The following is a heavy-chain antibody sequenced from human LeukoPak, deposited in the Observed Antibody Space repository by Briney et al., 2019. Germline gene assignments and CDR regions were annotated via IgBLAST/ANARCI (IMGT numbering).Heavy chain of an antibody. CDR3: ARDLLDSSGYYSFWYFDL. J-gene: IGHJ2*01. V-gene: IGHV1-69*04. D-gene: IGHD3-22*01. Sequence: SVKVSCKASGGTFSSYAISWVRQAPGQGLEWMGRIIPILGIANYAQKFQGRVTITADKSTSTAYMEMSSLRSEDTAVYSCARDLLDSSGYYSFWYFDLWGRGNLVTVSS. CDR2: IIPILGIA. CDR1: GGTFSSYA.